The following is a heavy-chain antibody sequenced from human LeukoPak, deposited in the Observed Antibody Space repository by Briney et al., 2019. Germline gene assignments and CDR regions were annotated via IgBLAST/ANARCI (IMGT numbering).Heavy chain of an antibody. Sequence: SVKVSCKASGGTFSSYAISWVRQAPGQGLEWMGGIIPIFGTANYAQKFQGRVTITADKSTSTAYMELSSLRSEDTAVYYCATTREYYDFWSGEAYYYYYMDVWGKGTTVTVSS. V-gene: IGHV1-69*06. CDR1: GGTFSSYA. CDR2: IIPIFGTA. D-gene: IGHD3-3*01. J-gene: IGHJ6*03. CDR3: ATTREYYDFWSGEAYYYYYMDV.